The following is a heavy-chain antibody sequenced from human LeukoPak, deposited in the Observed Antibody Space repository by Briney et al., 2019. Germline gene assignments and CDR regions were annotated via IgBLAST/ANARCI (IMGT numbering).Heavy chain of an antibody. Sequence: PGGSLRLSCTVSGGSISSYYWSWIRQPPGKGLEWIGYIYYSGSTNYNPSLKSRVTISVDTSKNQFSLKLSSVTAADTAVYYCARVRRYGSGSYPVDYWGQGTLVTVSS. CDR1: GGSISSYY. CDR2: IYYSGST. V-gene: IGHV4-59*01. CDR3: ARVRRYGSGSYPVDY. D-gene: IGHD3-10*01. J-gene: IGHJ4*02.